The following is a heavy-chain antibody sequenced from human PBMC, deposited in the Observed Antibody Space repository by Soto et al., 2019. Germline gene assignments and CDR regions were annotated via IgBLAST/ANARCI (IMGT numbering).Heavy chain of an antibody. CDR3: ASGGSYYYYYGMDV. Sequence: ASVKVSCKASGYTFTSYAMHWVRQAPGQRLEWMGWINAGNGNTKYSQKFQGRVTITRDTSASTAYMELSSQRSEDTAVYYCASGGSYYYYYGMDVWGQGTTVTVSS. J-gene: IGHJ6*02. D-gene: IGHD1-26*01. V-gene: IGHV1-3*01. CDR1: GYTFTSYA. CDR2: INAGNGNT.